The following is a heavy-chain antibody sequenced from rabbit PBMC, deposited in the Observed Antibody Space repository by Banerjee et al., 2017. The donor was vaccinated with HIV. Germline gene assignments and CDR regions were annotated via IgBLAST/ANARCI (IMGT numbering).Heavy chain of an antibody. CDR3: ARVGAGYGYALNL. D-gene: IGHD6-1*01. CDR2: IYAGSSGST. CDR1: GFSFSSSYY. V-gene: IGHV1S40*01. J-gene: IGHJ4*01. Sequence: QSLEESGGDLVKPGASLTLTCTASGFSFSSSYYMCWVRQAPGKGLEWIACIYAGSSGSTYYASWAKGRFTITRSTSLNTVTLQLNSLTAADTATYFCARVGAGYGYALNLWGPGTLVTVS.